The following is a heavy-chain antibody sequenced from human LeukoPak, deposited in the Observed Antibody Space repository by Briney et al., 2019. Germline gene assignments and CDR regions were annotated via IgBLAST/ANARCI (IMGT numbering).Heavy chain of an antibody. D-gene: IGHD3-3*01. CDR1: GGSISSSNW. CDR2: IYHSGST. V-gene: IGHV4-4*02. Sequence: SETLSLTCAVSGGSISSSNWWSWVRQPPGKGLEWIGEIYHSGSTNYNPSLKSRVTISVDKSKNQFSLKLSSATAADTAVYYCARDQGNYDFWSGYTLAIAFDIWGQGTMVTVSS. J-gene: IGHJ3*02. CDR3: ARDQGNYDFWSGYTLAIAFDI.